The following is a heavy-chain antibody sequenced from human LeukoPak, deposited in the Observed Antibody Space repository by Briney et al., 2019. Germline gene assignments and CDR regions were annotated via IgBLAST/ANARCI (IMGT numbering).Heavy chain of an antibody. CDR2: ISGSASGGYT. Sequence: GGSLRLSCAASGFSFSTFAMTWVRQAPGKGLEWVSAISGSASGGYTVYADSVKGRFTISKDKSKNTLFLQMNSLRVEDTALYYWAKDVPASGWRGFDSWGQGTLVTVSS. CDR1: GFSFSTFA. D-gene: IGHD6-19*01. CDR3: AKDVPASGWRGFDS. J-gene: IGHJ4*02. V-gene: IGHV3-23*01.